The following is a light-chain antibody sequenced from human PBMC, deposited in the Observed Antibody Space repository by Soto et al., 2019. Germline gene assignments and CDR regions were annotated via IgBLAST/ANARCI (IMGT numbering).Light chain of an antibody. Sequence: QCALTQPRSVSGSPGQSVTISCTGTSSDVGGYNYVSWYQQHPGKAPKLMIYDVSQRPSGVPDRFSGSKSGNTASLTISGLQSEDEADYYCCAYAGTYTVFGGGTKLTAL. CDR2: DVS. V-gene: IGLV2-11*01. CDR1: SSDVGGYNY. J-gene: IGLJ2*01. CDR3: CAYAGTYTV.